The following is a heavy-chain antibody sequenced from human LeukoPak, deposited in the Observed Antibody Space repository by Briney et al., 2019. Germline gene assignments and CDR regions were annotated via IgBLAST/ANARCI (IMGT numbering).Heavy chain of an antibody. D-gene: IGHD3-16*01. J-gene: IGHJ6*03. Sequence: GGSLRLSCAASGFTFSSYSMNWVRQAPGKGLEWVSSISSSSSYIYYADSVKGRFTISRDNAKNSLYLQMNSLRAEDTAVYYCAREEPRGNASGPFGYHRDFGGKGTTFTSSS. V-gene: IGHV3-21*01. CDR2: ISSSSSYI. CDR1: GFTFSSYS. CDR3: AREEPRGNASGPFGYHRDF.